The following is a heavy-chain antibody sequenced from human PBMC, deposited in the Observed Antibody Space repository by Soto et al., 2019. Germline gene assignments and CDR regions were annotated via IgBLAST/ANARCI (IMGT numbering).Heavy chain of an antibody. J-gene: IGHJ4*02. CDR3: ARGRASGSYYLLDY. D-gene: IGHD3-10*01. CDR1: GNTFTSYD. Sequence: ASVKVSCKASGNTFTSYDTNWVRQATGHGLEWMGWINPNSGNIGYAQKFQGRVTMTRDTAIRTAYMEVSRLRSDDTAVYYCARGRASGSYYLLDYWRQGTLVTVSS. CDR2: INPNSGNI. V-gene: IGHV1-8*01.